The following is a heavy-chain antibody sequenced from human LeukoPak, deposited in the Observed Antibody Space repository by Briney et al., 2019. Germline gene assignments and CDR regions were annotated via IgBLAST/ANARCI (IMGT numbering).Heavy chain of an antibody. D-gene: IGHD4-23*01. V-gene: IGHV4-59*01. J-gene: IGHJ3*02. Sequence: SETLSLTCIVSGGSISSYYWSWIRQPPGKGLEWIGYIYYSGSTTYNPSLKSRVTISVDTYKNKFSLKLSSVTAADTAVYYCARERWFDIWGQGTMVTVSS. CDR3: ARERWFDI. CDR2: IYYSGST. CDR1: GGSISSYY.